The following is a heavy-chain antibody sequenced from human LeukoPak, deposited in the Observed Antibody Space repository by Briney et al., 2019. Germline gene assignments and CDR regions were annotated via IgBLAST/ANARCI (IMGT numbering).Heavy chain of an antibody. CDR3: ARVKLDSSGYYFDY. CDR2: IIPIFGTA. Sequence: ASMKVSCKASGGTFSSYAISWVRQAPGQGLEWMGGIIPIFGTANYAQKFQGRVTITADESTSTAYMELSSLRSEDTAVYYCARVKLDSSGYYFDYWGQGTLVTVSS. V-gene: IGHV1-69*13. D-gene: IGHD3-22*01. CDR1: GGTFSSYA. J-gene: IGHJ4*02.